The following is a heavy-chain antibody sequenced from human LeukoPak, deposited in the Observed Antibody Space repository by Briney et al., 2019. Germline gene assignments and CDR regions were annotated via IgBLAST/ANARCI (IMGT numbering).Heavy chain of an antibody. CDR3: ARHFSVVTHLGY. V-gene: IGHV4-38-2*02. Sequence: SETLSLTCTVSGYSISSGYYWGWIRQPPGEGLEWIGSIYHSGTTYYNPSLKSRVTISIDTSKTQFSLKLSSVTAADTAVYYCARHFSVVTHLGYWGQGTLVTVSS. CDR1: GYSISSGYY. CDR2: IYHSGTT. D-gene: IGHD4-23*01. J-gene: IGHJ4*02.